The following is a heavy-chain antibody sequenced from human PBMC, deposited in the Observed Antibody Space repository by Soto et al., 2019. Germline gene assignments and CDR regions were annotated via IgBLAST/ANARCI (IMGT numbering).Heavy chain of an antibody. V-gene: IGHV2-26*01. CDR3: ARVTPMVYGMDV. D-gene: IGHD5-18*01. CDR2: IFSNDEK. J-gene: IGHJ6*02. Sequence: QVTLKESGPVLVNPTETLTLTCTVSGFSLSNARMGVSWIRQPPGKALEWLAHIFSNDEKSYSTSLKSRLTISKDTSKSQVVLTMTNMDPVDTATYSCARVTPMVYGMDVWGQGTTVTVSS. CDR1: GFSLSNARMG.